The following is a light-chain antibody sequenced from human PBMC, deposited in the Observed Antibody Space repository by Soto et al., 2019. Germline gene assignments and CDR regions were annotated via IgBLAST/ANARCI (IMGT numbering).Light chain of an antibody. CDR3: QQLNNYPST. J-gene: IGKJ4*01. V-gene: IGKV1-33*01. CDR1: QDITNY. Sequence: DIQMTQSPSSLPTSVGDRVTITCQASQDITNYLNWYQQTAGKAPKILIYDASNLETGVPSSFSGSGSGTHFTFPISRLQPEDIETYYCQQLNNYPSTFGGGTKVDIK. CDR2: DAS.